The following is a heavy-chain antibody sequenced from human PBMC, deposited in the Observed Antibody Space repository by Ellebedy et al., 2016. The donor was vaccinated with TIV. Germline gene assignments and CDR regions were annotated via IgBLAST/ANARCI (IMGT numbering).Heavy chain of an antibody. J-gene: IGHJ6*02. V-gene: IGHV3-48*01. D-gene: IGHD3-9*01. Sequence: PGGSLRLSCAPSGFTFSSYSMNWVRQAPGKGLEWVSYISSSSSTIYYADSVKGRFTISRDNAKNSLYLQMNRLRAEDTAVYYCARDDDDILTGRNAMDVWGQGTTVTVSS. CDR2: ISSSSSTI. CDR3: ARDDDDILTGRNAMDV. CDR1: GFTFSSYS.